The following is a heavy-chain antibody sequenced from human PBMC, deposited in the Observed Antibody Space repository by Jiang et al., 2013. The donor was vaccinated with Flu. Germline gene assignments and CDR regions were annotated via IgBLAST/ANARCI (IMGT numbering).Heavy chain of an antibody. CDR2: ISESGGST. CDR3: AKVPALTGV. D-gene: IGHD3-10*01. V-gene: IGHV3-23*01. CDR1: GFSLRNDA. Sequence: VQLLESGGGLVQSGGSLRVPCTASGFSLRNDALSWVRQAPGRGLEWVSAISESGGSTYYADSVKGRFTISRDTSKNTLYLQMNSLRAEDTAVYYCAKVPALTGVWGQGTLVTVSS. J-gene: IGHJ4*02.